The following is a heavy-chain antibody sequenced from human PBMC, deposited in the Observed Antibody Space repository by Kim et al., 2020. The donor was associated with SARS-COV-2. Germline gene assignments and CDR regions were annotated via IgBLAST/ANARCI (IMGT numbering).Heavy chain of an antibody. CDR2: IGTAGDT. V-gene: IGHV3-13*01. J-gene: IGHJ6*02. Sequence: GGSLRLSCAASGFTFSSYDMHWVRQATGKGLEWVSAIGTAGDTYYPGSVKGRFTISRENAKNSLYLQMNSLRAGDTAVYYCARDRPLEYSSSFSYYYGMDVWGQGTTVTVSS. CDR3: ARDRPLEYSSSFSYYYGMDV. D-gene: IGHD6-6*01. CDR1: GFTFSSYD.